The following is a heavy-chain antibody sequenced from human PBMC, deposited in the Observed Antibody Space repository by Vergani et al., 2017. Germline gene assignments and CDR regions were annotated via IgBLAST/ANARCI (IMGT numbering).Heavy chain of an antibody. CDR3: ARSHSIYDFWSGYRYDAFDI. J-gene: IGHJ3*02. CDR1: GGSISSGGYY. D-gene: IGHD3-3*01. Sequence: QVQLQESGPGLVKPSQTLSLTCTFSGGSISSGGYYWSWIRQHPGKGLEWIGYIYYSGSTYYNPSLKSRVTISVDTSKNQFSLKLSSVTAADTAVYYCARSHSIYDFWSGYRYDAFDIWGQGTMVTVSS. CDR2: IYYSGST. V-gene: IGHV4-31*03.